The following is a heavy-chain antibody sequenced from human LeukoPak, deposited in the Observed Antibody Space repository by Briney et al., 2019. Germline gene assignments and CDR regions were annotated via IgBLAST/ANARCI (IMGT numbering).Heavy chain of an antibody. D-gene: IGHD3-22*01. CDR3: ARARDNYDRSGFSALDY. J-gene: IGHJ4*02. Sequence: PGGSLRLSCAASGFTFSSYGMHWVRQAPGKGLEWVAVIWYDGSNKNYADSLEGRFTISRDNSKNTLYLQMDSLGAEDTAVYYCARARDNYDRSGFSALDYWGQGTLVTVSS. CDR1: GFTFSSYG. V-gene: IGHV3-33*01. CDR2: IWYDGSNK.